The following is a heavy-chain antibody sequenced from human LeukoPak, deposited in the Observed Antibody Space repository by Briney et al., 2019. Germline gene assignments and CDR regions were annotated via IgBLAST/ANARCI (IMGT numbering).Heavy chain of an antibody. J-gene: IGHJ5*02. Sequence: LPGPCLRPSCAAAGSSFIGSAIGSVRHASGKGLEWVGRIRSKANSYATAYAASVKGRFTISRDDSKNTAYLQMNSLKTEDTAVYYCTRHGSSLGFDPWGQGTLVTVSS. CDR1: GSSFIGSA. CDR2: IRSKANSYAT. V-gene: IGHV3-73*01. D-gene: IGHD6-6*01. CDR3: TRHGSSLGFDP.